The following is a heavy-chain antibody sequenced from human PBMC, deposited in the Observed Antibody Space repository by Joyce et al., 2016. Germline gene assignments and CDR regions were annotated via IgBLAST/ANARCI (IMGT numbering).Heavy chain of an antibody. D-gene: IGHD5-18*01. V-gene: IGHV4-34*02. CDR2: VNHSGST. CDR1: GGSFSGYD. CDR3: ARGLVVTGTRVRGYNYGYSS. J-gene: IGHJ5*02. Sequence: QVQLQQWGGGLLKPSETLSLTCAVYGGSFSGYDWSWIRQPPGKGLEWIGEVNHSGSTSYDESLKSPVTISVDTSKNQLSLNLTSVTAADTAVYFCARGLVVTGTRVRGYNYGYSSWGQGTLVTVSS.